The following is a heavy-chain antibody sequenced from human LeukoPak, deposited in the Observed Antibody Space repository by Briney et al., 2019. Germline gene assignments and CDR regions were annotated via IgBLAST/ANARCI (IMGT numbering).Heavy chain of an antibody. Sequence: PGGSLRLSCAASGFTVSNNYMSWVRKAPGKGLEWVSVIYSGGSTYYTDSVKGRFTISRDTSKNTLYLQMNNLRGEDTAVYYCARGGYFGSIDSWGQGTLVTVSS. D-gene: IGHD3-10*01. J-gene: IGHJ4*02. CDR2: IYSGGST. V-gene: IGHV3-53*01. CDR3: ARGGYFGSIDS. CDR1: GFTVSNNY.